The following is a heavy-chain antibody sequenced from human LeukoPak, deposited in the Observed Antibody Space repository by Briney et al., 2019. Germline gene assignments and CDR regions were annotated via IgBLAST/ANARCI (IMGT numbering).Heavy chain of an antibody. Sequence: GGSLRLSCAASGFTFSTYWMSWVRQAPGKGLEWVANINQDGNEKYSVDSVKGQFTISRDNAKNSLYLQMNSLRAEDTAVYYCAKDRSRYCSSTSCYLVDYWGQGTLVTVSS. J-gene: IGHJ4*02. CDR3: AKDRSRYCSSTSCYLVDY. D-gene: IGHD2-2*01. CDR2: INQDGNEK. CDR1: GFTFSTYW. V-gene: IGHV3-7*01.